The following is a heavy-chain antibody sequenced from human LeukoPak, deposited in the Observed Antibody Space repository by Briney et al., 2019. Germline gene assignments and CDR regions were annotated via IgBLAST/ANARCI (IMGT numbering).Heavy chain of an antibody. J-gene: IGHJ4*02. CDR2: ISSSSSYI. V-gene: IGHV3-21*01. CDR3: ARQNYYDSSGYYSPY. D-gene: IGHD3-22*01. Sequence: GGSLRLSCAASGFTFSSYSMNWVRQAPGKGLEWVSSISSSSSYIYYADSVKGRFTISRDNAKNSLYLQMNSLRAEDTAVYYCARQNYYDSSGYYSPYWGQGTLVTVSS. CDR1: GFTFSSYS.